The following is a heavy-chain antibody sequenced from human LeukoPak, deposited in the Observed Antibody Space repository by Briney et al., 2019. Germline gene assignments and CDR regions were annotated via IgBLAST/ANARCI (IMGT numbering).Heavy chain of an antibody. CDR3: VRGHSSSWSFFDY. Sequence: GGSLRLSCAASGFTFNSFGVHWVRQAPGKGLEWVAVISYDGSIKYYADSVKGRFTISRDNSKNTLYLQMNSLRIEDTAVHFCVRGHSSSWSFFDYWGQGTLVTVSS. CDR2: ISYDGSIK. J-gene: IGHJ4*02. D-gene: IGHD6-13*01. CDR1: GFTFNSFG. V-gene: IGHV3-30*03.